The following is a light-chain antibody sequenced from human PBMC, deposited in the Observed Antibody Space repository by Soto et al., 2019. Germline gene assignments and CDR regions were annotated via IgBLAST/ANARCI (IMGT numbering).Light chain of an antibody. CDR1: RSVGSKY. Sequence: VLTQSPGTLSLSPVEVATLYFMASRSVGSKYLAWYPQAPGQAPRLLIYASSTRATGIPDRFSGSASGTDFTLAISRLEPEDFGVYYCQHYGTSINCGQGTRLEI. CDR3: QHYGTSIN. J-gene: IGKJ5*01. V-gene: IGKV3-20*01. CDR2: ASS.